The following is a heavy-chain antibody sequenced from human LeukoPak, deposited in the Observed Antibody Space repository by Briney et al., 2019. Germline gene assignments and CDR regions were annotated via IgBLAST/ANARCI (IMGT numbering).Heavy chain of an antibody. Sequence: GGSLRLSCAASGFGVSNNYMIWVRQAPGRGLEWVSLLYTGGETNYADSVKGRFTISRDNSKNTLYLQMNSLRAEDTAVYYCAKYRITMIVVGGAFDIWGQGTMVTVSS. D-gene: IGHD3-22*01. J-gene: IGHJ3*02. CDR3: AKYRITMIVVGGAFDI. V-gene: IGHV3-53*01. CDR2: LYTGGET. CDR1: GFGVSNNY.